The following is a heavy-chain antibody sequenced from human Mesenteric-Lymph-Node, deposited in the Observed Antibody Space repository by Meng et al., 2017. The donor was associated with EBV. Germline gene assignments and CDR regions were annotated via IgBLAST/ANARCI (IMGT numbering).Heavy chain of an antibody. CDR3: ARDLQGTVSTDYFDH. Sequence: QVQLVQAGSELKNPGASVKVSCKASGYTFNTYAMNWVRQAPGQGLEWIGWINTDTGNPTYAQGFTGRFVFSLDTSVSTTYLEISSLKTEDTAVYYCARDLQGTVSTDYFDHWGQGTLVTVSS. CDR1: GYTFNTYA. D-gene: IGHD5/OR15-5a*01. V-gene: IGHV7-4-1*02. J-gene: IGHJ4*02. CDR2: INTDTGNP.